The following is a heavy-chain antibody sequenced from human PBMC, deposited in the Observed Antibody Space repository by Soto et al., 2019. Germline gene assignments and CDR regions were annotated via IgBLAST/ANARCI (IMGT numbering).Heavy chain of an antibody. CDR1: GFTFSSYA. CDR2: ISGSGGST. CDR3: ARDDYPYYDDSSGYHFDY. J-gene: IGHJ4*02. D-gene: IGHD3-22*01. V-gene: IGHV3-23*01. Sequence: GGSLRLSCAASGFTFSSYAMRWVRQAPGKGLEWVSAISGSGGSTYYADSVKGRFTISRDNAKNSLYLQMNSLRAEDTAVYYCARDDYPYYDDSSGYHFDYWGQGALVTVSS.